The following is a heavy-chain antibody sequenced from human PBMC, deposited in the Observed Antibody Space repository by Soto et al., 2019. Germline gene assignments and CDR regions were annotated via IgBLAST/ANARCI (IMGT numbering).Heavy chain of an antibody. J-gene: IGHJ6*02. D-gene: IGHD3-10*01. CDR1: GGSFSGYY. CDR2: INHSGST. V-gene: IGHV4-34*01. CDR3: ARSVRGVIRYYYYYGMDV. Sequence: PSETLSLTCAVYGGSFSGYYVSWIRQPPGKGLEWIGEINHSGSTNYNPSLKSRVTISVDTSKNQFSLKLSSVTAADTAVYYCARSVRGVIRYYYYYGMDVWGQGTTVTVSS.